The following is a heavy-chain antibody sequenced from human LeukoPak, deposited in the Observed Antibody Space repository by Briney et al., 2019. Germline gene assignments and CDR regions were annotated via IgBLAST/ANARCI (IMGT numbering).Heavy chain of an antibody. CDR2: ISYDGSNK. J-gene: IGHJ4*02. Sequence: GGSLRLSCAASGFTFSSYGMHWVRQAPGKGLEWAAVISYDGSNKYYADSVKGRFTISRDNSKNTLYLQMNSLRAEDTAVYYCAKDGAVVVAAGLDYWGQGTLVTVSS. D-gene: IGHD2-15*01. V-gene: IGHV3-30*18. CDR1: GFTFSSYG. CDR3: AKDGAVVVAAGLDY.